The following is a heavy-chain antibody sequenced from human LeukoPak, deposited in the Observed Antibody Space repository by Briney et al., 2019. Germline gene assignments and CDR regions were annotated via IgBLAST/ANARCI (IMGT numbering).Heavy chain of an antibody. Sequence: VASVKVSCKASGYTFTDYYIHWMRQAPGQGLEWMGWINPKRGVTTYARKFQGRVTMTRDTSITTAYMELTRLRSDDTTIYYCARERNYGDYGNAFDVWGQGTKVTVSS. V-gene: IGHV1-2*02. CDR1: GYTFTDYY. CDR2: INPKRGVT. CDR3: ARERNYGDYGNAFDV. J-gene: IGHJ3*01. D-gene: IGHD4-17*01.